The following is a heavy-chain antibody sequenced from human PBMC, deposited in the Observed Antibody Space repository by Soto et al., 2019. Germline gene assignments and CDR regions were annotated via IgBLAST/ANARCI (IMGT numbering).Heavy chain of an antibody. CDR3: ARHLILTGYSTFDY. J-gene: IGHJ4*02. V-gene: IGHV5-51*01. CDR1: GYSFTSHW. D-gene: IGHD3-9*01. Sequence: GESLKISGKGSGYSFTSHWVGWVRQMPGKGLEWMGIIYPGDSDTRYSPSFQGHVTISADKSISTAYLQWSSLKASDTAMYYCARHLILTGYSTFDYWGQGTQVTVSS. CDR2: IYPGDSDT.